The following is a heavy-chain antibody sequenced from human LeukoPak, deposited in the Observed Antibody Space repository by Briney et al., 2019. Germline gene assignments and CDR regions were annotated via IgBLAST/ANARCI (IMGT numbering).Heavy chain of an antibody. CDR3: ARESERNDGWFDP. CDR2: VSPKTGRT. V-gene: IGHV1-8*01. CDR1: GYTFGIHD. J-gene: IGHJ5*02. Sequence: GASVLVSCKASGYTFGIHDFNWVRQAPGQGLEWMGWVSPKTGRTGYAPKFQGRVYMTTNASLSTAYMELSSLRSDDTAVYFCARESERNDGWFDPWGQGTLVTVSS. D-gene: IGHD1-1*01.